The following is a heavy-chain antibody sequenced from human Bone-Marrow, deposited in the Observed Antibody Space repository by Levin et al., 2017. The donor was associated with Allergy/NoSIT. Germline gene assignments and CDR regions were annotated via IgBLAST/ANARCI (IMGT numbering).Heavy chain of an antibody. V-gene: IGHV4-39*01. CDR3: ASEITSTAHY. D-gene: IGHD1-1*01. Sequence: SQTLSLPCTVSGDSIRNTRYFWGWVRQPPGKGLEWIGTVHYSGNTYYNPSLKSRLTISIDTSKSQFSLRLSSVTAADTAVYYCASEITSTAHYWGQGTLVTVS. CDR1: GDSIRNTRYF. J-gene: IGHJ4*02. CDR2: VHYSGNT.